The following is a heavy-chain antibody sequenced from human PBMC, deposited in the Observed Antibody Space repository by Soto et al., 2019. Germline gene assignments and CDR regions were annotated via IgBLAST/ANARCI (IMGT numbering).Heavy chain of an antibody. CDR3: ARHNSLDGMDV. J-gene: IGHJ6*02. D-gene: IGHD1-1*01. Sequence: SETLSLTCTVSGGSISSGGYYWSWIRQHPGKGLEWIGYIYYSGSTYYNPSLKSRVTISVDTSKNQFSLKLSSVTAADTAVYYCARHNSLDGMDVWGQGTTVTVSS. CDR2: IYYSGST. V-gene: IGHV4-31*03. CDR1: GGSISSGGYY.